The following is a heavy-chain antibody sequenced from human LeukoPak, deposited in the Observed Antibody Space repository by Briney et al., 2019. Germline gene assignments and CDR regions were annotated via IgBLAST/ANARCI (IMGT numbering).Heavy chain of an antibody. CDR3: ARVWERDSSGFFDY. V-gene: IGHV1-18*01. CDR2: ISGYNATT. Sequence: GSVKPSCKASGYTFTAYGITWVRQAPGQGLEWMGWISGYNATTNYAQKLQGRVTMTTDTSTGTGYMELRSLRSDDTAVYYCARVWERDSSGFFDYWGQGNLVTVSS. CDR1: GYTFTAYG. D-gene: IGHD3-22*01. J-gene: IGHJ4*02.